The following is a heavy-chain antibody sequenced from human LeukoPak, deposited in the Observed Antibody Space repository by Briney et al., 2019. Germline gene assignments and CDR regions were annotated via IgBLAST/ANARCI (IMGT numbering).Heavy chain of an antibody. J-gene: IGHJ5*02. CDR3: ARGRYYGSGSLSWFDP. CDR2: IYPGDSDT. V-gene: IGHV5-51*01. CDR1: GYSFTTYW. D-gene: IGHD3-10*01. Sequence: GESLKISCKASGYSFTTYWIAWVRQMPGKGLECMGIIYPGDSDTRYSPSFQGQVAISADKSITTAYLQWSSLKASDTAMYYCARGRYYGSGSLSWFDPWGQGTLVTVSS.